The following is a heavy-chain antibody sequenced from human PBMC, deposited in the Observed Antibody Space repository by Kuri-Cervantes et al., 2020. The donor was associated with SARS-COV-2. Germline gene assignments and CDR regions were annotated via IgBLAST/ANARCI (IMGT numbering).Heavy chain of an antibody. CDR1: ETSFPNYD. CDR3: YCAPKEGFDS. D-gene: IGHD2-21*01. CDR2: VKTNSGNT. J-gene: IGHJ4*02. V-gene: IGHV1-8*01. Sequence: ASVKVSCKAPETSFPNYDINWVRQATGQGLEWMGMVKTNSGNTLYAQIFQGRVTMTRDTSTSTVYLELSSLTSEDTAIYYCYCAPKEGFDSWGRGTLVTVS.